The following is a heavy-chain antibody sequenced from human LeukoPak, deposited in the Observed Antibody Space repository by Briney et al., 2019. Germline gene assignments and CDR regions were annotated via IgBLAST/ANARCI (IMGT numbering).Heavy chain of an antibody. J-gene: IGHJ5*02. CDR1: GFTVSGYY. Sequence: PGGSLRLSCAVSGFTVSGYYWSWIRQPPGKGLEWIGEINHSGSTNYNPSLKSRVTISVDTSKNQFSLKLSSVTAADTAVYYCARQRVVTAMAPRWFDPWGQGTLVTVSS. CDR3: ARQRVVTAMAPRWFDP. CDR2: INHSGST. D-gene: IGHD5-18*01. V-gene: IGHV4-34*01.